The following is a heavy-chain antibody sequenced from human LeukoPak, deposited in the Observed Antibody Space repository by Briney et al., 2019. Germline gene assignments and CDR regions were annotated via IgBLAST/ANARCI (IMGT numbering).Heavy chain of an antibody. J-gene: IGHJ4*02. D-gene: IGHD3-10*01. CDR1: GFTFISYS. Sequence: GGSLRLSCAASGFTFISYSMNWVPQTPGEGLECVSVIESGGTTYHAESVKGPFTISRHTSKNTLYVQMNSLRAEDTAMYYCARVGVGYGTLTGWGQGTLGT. CDR2: IESGGTT. CDR3: ARVGVGYGTLTG. V-gene: IGHV3-53*01.